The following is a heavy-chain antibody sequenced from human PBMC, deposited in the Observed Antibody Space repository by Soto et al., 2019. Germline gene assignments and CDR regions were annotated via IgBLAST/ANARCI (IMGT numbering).Heavy chain of an antibody. V-gene: IGHV1-18*01. D-gene: IGHD3-3*01. Sequence: ASVKVSCKASGYTFASYGISWVRQAPGRGLEWMGWISAYNGNTNYAQKLQGRVTMTTDTSTSTAYMELRSLRSDDTAVYYCARVPLRFLEWLLGYFDYWGQGTLVTVSS. CDR1: GYTFASYG. CDR2: ISAYNGNT. CDR3: ARVPLRFLEWLLGYFDY. J-gene: IGHJ4*02.